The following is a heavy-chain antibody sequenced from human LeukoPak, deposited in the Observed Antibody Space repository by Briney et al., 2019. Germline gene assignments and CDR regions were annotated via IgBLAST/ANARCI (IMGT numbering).Heavy chain of an antibody. CDR2: IHPGDSDT. J-gene: IGHJ3*02. Sequence: GESLRISCKGSGYSYVSYWIAWVRQMPGKGLEPMGIIHPGDSDTRYSPSFQGQVTISADKSISTAYLQWSSLKASDTAMYYCARPYSSGWYRAFDIWGQGTMVTVSS. CDR1: GYSYVSYW. V-gene: IGHV5-51*01. D-gene: IGHD6-19*01. CDR3: ARPYSSGWYRAFDI.